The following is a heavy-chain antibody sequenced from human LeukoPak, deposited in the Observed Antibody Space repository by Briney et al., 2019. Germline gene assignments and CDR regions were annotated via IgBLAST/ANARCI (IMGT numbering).Heavy chain of an antibody. V-gene: IGHV3-11*06. J-gene: IGHJ6*02. CDR2: ISSSSSYI. CDR3: ARASLSDYGDYYYYGMDV. CDR1: GFTFSDYY. D-gene: IGHD4-17*01. Sequence: GGSLRLSCAASGFTFSDYYMSWIRQAPGKGLEWVSSISSSSSYIYYADSVKGRFTISRDNAKNSLYLQMNSLRAEDTAVYYCARASLSDYGDYYYYGMDVWGQGTTVTVSS.